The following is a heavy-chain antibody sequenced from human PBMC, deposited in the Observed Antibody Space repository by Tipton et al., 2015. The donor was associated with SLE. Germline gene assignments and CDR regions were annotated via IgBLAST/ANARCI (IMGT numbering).Heavy chain of an antibody. CDR2: INHSGST. V-gene: IGHV4-34*01. CDR3: ARGGRDILTSTGYFDY. Sequence: TLSLTCAVYGGSFSGYYWSWIRQPPGKGLEWIGEINHSGSTNYNTSLKSRVTISVDTSKNQFSLKLSSVTAADTAVYYCARGGRDILTSTGYFDYRGQGTLVTVSS. J-gene: IGHJ4*02. D-gene: IGHD3-9*01. CDR1: GGSFSGYY.